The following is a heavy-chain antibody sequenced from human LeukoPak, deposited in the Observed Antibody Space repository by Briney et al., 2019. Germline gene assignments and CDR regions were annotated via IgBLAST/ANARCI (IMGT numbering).Heavy chain of an antibody. CDR2: ISAYNGNT. CDR3: ARDRHYDILTGIDY. Sequence: ASVKVSCKASGYTFTGYYMHWVRQAPGQGLEWMGWISAYNGNTNYAQKLQGRVTMTTDTSTSTAYMELRSLRSDDTAVYYCARDRHYDILTGIDYWGQGTLVTVSS. J-gene: IGHJ4*02. D-gene: IGHD3-9*01. V-gene: IGHV1-18*04. CDR1: GYTFTGYY.